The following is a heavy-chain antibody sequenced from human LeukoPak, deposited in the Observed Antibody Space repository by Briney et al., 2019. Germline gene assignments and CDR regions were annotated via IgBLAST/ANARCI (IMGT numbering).Heavy chain of an antibody. CDR2: IYYSGYT. V-gene: IGHV4-39*01. CDR1: GGSISSGIYY. J-gene: IGHJ4*02. CDR3: ARHVRQQLPPKAFDY. Sequence: SETLSLTCTVSGGSISSGIYYWGWIRQPSGKGLEWIGSIYYSGYTYYNPSLKGRVTISVDTSKNQLSLKLNSVTAADTAVYYCARHVRQQLPPKAFDYWGQGTLVTVSS. D-gene: IGHD6-13*01.